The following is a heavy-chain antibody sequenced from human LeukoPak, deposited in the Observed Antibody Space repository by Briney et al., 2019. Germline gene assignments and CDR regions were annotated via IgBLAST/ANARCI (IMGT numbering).Heavy chain of an antibody. Sequence: PGESLRLSCAASGCAISSYSMSWVRQAPGKGLEWVSAISGSGGSTYYADSVKGRFTISRDNSKNTLYLQMNSLRAEDTAVYYCAKGSYYYDSSGYYDPKYYFDYWGQGTLVTVSS. J-gene: IGHJ4*02. D-gene: IGHD3-22*01. CDR2: ISGSGGST. V-gene: IGHV3-23*01. CDR3: AKGSYYYDSSGYYDPKYYFDY. CDR1: GCAISSYS.